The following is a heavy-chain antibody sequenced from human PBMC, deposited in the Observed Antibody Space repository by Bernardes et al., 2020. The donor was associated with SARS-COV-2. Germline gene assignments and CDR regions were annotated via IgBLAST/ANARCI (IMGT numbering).Heavy chain of an antibody. J-gene: IGHJ6*02. D-gene: IGHD3-10*01. CDR3: ATEYDSGSYWNSFGMDV. Sequence: LSLTCTVSGGSISDYYWSWIRQSPGKGLEWIGYIYYSGTTKYNRSLRSRVTISVDRSNNQFSLKLSSVTTADTAVYYCATEYDSGSYWNSFGMDVWGQGTTVTVSS. CDR1: GGSISDYY. V-gene: IGHV4-59*01. CDR2: IYYSGTT.